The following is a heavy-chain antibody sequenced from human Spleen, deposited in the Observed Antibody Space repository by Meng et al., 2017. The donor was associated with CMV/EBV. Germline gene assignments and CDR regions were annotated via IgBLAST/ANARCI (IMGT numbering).Heavy chain of an antibody. CDR1: RFTFSSYW. Sequence: GGSLRLSCAASRFTFSSYWMNWVRQAPGTGLEWVANIKWVAKQDGSEKYYVDSVKGRFTISRDNAKNSLYLQMNSLRAEDTAVYYCARDFTGPRITIFGVVRSPLGYWGQGTLVTVSS. CDR3: ARDFTGPRITIFGVVRSPLGY. D-gene: IGHD3-3*01. J-gene: IGHJ4*02. V-gene: IGHV3-7*01. CDR2: IKWVAKQDGSEK.